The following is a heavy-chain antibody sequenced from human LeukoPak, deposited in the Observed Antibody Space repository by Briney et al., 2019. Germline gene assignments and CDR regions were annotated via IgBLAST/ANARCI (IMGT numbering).Heavy chain of an antibody. D-gene: IGHD2-2*01. CDR3: AKERTLYYYYMDF. V-gene: IGHV3-30*02. CDR1: GFTFSSYG. J-gene: IGHJ6*03. Sequence: GGSLTLSCAASGFTFSSYGMHWVRQAPGKGLEWVAFIRYDGSNKYYADSVKGRFTISRDNSKNTLYLQMNSLRAEDTAVYYCAKERTLYYYYMDFWGKGTAVTVSS. CDR2: IRYDGSNK.